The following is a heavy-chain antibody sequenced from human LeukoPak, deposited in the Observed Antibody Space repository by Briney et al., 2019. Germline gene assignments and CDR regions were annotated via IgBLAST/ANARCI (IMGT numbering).Heavy chain of an antibody. V-gene: IGHV1-69*05. CDR1: GGTFSSYA. CDR3: ARLDYYDSSGGGY. Sequence: SVKVSCKASGGTFSSYAISWVRQAPGQGLEWMGGIIPIFGTANYAQQFQGRVTITTDESTSTAYMELSSLRSEDTAVYYCARLDYYDSSGGGYWGQGTLVTVSS. D-gene: IGHD3-22*01. J-gene: IGHJ4*02. CDR2: IIPIFGTA.